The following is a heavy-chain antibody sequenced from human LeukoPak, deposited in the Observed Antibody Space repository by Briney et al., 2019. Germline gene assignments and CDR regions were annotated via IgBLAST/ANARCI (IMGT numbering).Heavy chain of an antibody. CDR2: ISSSSSTI. D-gene: IGHD5-24*01. CDR1: GFTFSSYS. CDR3: ARVEMATIGDY. V-gene: IGHV3-48*01. Sequence: QPGGSLRLSCAASGFTFSSYSMNWVRQAPGKGLEWVSYISSSSSTIYYADSVKGRFTISRDNAKNSLYLQMNSLRAEDTAVYYCARVEMATIGDYWGQGTLVTVSS. J-gene: IGHJ4*02.